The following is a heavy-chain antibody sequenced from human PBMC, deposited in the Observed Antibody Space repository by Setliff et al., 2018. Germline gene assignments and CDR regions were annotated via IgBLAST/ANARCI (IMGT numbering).Heavy chain of an antibody. CDR2: ISTRNDDT. CDR3: ARRSGDRGMTTGWPDDFDY. V-gene: IGHV1-18*01. Sequence: ASVKVSCKASGYIFTRYRITWVRQSPGQGLEWMGWISTRNDDTGYAQKFKGRVTLTTDTSTNTAYIELRSLRSDDKAVYYCARRSGDRGMTTGWPDDFDYWGRGTLVTVSS. J-gene: IGHJ4*01. D-gene: IGHD4-17*01. CDR1: GYIFTRYR.